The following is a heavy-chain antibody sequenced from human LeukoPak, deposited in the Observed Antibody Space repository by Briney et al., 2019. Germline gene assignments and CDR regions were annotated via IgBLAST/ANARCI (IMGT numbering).Heavy chain of an antibody. CDR2: ISGSGDST. D-gene: IGHD2-2*01. CDR3: ARARSCSSTSCFIDY. V-gene: IGHV3-23*01. J-gene: IGHJ4*02. Sequence: PTGGSLRLSCAASGFTLSIYAMSWVRQAPGKGLEWVSGISGSGDSTYYVDSVKGRFTISRDNSKNTLYLQMNSLRAEDTAVYYCARARSCSSTSCFIDYWGQGALVTVSS. CDR1: GFTLSIYA.